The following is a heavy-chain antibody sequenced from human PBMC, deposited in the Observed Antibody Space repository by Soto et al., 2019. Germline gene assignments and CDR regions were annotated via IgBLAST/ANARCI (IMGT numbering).Heavy chain of an antibody. Sequence: QVQLVESGGGMVKPGGSLRLSCAASGFTFSDYFMSWIRQAPGKGLEWVSYISSSGNTTYYADSVKGRFNISRDNAKSSMYLQMNSLRDEDTAVDYCARPRHCSYNSCFGIDYWGQGTLVTVSS. D-gene: IGHD2-2*01. CDR1: GFTFSDYF. J-gene: IGHJ4*02. CDR2: ISSSGNTT. V-gene: IGHV3-11*01. CDR3: ARPRHCSYNSCFGIDY.